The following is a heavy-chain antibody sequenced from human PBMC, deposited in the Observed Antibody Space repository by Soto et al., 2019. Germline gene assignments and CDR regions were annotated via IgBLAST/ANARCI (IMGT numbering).Heavy chain of an antibody. Sequence: GGSLGLPCAASGFTFSSYDMHWVRQATGKGLEWVSAIGTAGDTYYPGSVTGRFTISRQNAKNSLYLHLNTLRAGDTAVYYCARESSTGYCTNGVCYDDAFDIWGQGTMVTVSS. J-gene: IGHJ3*02. V-gene: IGHV3-13*01. CDR3: ARESSTGYCTNGVCYDDAFDI. CDR1: GFTFSSYD. D-gene: IGHD2-8*01. CDR2: IGTAGDT.